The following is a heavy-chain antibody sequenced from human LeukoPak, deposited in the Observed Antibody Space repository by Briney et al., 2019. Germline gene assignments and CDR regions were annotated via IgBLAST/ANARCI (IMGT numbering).Heavy chain of an antibody. CDR2: VNPSGGSS. CDR3: ASGRYDSSTHWGAFDI. V-gene: IGHV1-46*01. Sequence: PRASVKVSCKASGYTFSNYYIHWVRQAPGQGLEWMGIVNPSGGSSSHAQKFQGRVTMTRDTSTTTVSMELSSLRSEDTAVYYCASGRYDSSTHWGAFDIWGQGTMVTVSS. J-gene: IGHJ3*02. CDR1: GYTFSNYY. D-gene: IGHD3-22*01.